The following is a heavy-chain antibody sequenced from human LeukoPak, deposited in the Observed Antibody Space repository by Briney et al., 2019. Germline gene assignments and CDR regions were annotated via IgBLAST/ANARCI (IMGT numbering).Heavy chain of an antibody. J-gene: IGHJ4*02. V-gene: IGHV3-66*01. D-gene: IGHD3-10*01. CDR1: GFTVSSNY. Sequence: GGSLRLSCAASGFTVSSNYMSWVRQAPGRGLEWVSVIYSGGSTYYADSVKGRFTISRDNSKNTLFLQMNSLRAGDTAVYYCARGTVTVVDYWGQGTLVTVSS. CDR3: ARGTVTVVDY. CDR2: IYSGGST.